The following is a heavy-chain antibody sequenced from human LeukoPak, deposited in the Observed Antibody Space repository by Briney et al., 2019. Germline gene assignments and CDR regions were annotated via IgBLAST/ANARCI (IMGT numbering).Heavy chain of an antibody. V-gene: IGHV4-59*01. CDR3: VSQLGGTTFH. CDR2: VYYTGIT. CDR1: GGSLSSYY. Sequence: EASETLSLTCTVSGGSLSSYYWGWIRQPPGKGLEWIGYVYYTGITNYNPSLKSRVTISLDTSKNHFSLKLSSVTAADTAVYYCVSQLGGTTFHWGQGTLVTVSS. J-gene: IGHJ4*02. D-gene: IGHD1-1*01.